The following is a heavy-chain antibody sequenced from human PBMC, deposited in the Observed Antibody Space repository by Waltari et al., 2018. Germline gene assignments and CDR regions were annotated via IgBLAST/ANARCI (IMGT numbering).Heavy chain of an antibody. CDR1: GYTFIDYF. D-gene: IGHD3-10*01. CDR2: IDPEDGET. CDR3: APLPGGSGQTFDY. J-gene: IGHJ4*02. Sequence: EAQLVQSGAEVKKPGATVKITCKASGYTFIDYFMHWVQQAPGNGLERVGRIDPEDGETVYAEKFQGRVTITADTSTDTSYLELSSLRSDDTAVYYCAPLPGGSGQTFDYWGQGTLLTVSS. V-gene: IGHV1-69-2*01.